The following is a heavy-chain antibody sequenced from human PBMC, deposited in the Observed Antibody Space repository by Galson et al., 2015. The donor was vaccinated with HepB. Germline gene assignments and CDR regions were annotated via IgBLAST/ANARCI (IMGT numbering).Heavy chain of an antibody. CDR2: TTSKTDGETT. V-gene: IGHV3-15*01. CDR1: GYTFSHAW. CDR3: TTDAMWDLDY. Sequence: SLRLSCKASGYTFSHAWMSWVRQAPGKGLEWVGRTTSKTDGETTDYAAPVKGRFTISRDDSKNPLYLQMNSLKTEDTAVYYCTTDAMWDLDYWGQGTLVTVSS. J-gene: IGHJ4*02. D-gene: IGHD1-26*01.